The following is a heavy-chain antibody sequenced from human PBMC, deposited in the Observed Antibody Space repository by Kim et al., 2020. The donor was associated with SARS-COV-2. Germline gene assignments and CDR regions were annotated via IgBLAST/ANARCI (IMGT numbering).Heavy chain of an antibody. D-gene: IGHD5-12*01. CDR2: IYSGGST. J-gene: IGHJ4*02. CDR3: ARESRPSGYENFDY. V-gene: IGHV3-53*01. CDR1: GFTVSSNY. Sequence: GGSLRLSCAASGFTVSSNYMSWVRQAPGKGLEWVSVIYSGGSTYYADSVKGRFTISRDNSKNTLYLQMNSLRAEDTAVYYCARESRPSGYENFDYWGQGTLVTVSS.